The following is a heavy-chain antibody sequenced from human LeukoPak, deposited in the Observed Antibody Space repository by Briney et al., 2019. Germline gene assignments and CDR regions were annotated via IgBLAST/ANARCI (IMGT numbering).Heavy chain of an antibody. CDR2: IDHIGRT. D-gene: IGHD2-21*02. Sequence: SETLSLTCAVYGESFRGYYWTWIRQTPGKGLEWIGEIDHIGRTTYNPSLKSRVTISVDTSKNQFSLKLSSVTAADTAVYYCARLLTADDAFDIWGQGTMVTLSS. CDR3: ARLLTADDAFDI. CDR1: GESFRGYY. V-gene: IGHV4-34*01. J-gene: IGHJ3*02.